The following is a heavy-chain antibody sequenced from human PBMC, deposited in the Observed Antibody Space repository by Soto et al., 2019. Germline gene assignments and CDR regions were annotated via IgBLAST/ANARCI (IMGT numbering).Heavy chain of an antibody. CDR3: AKSVTTVAGTSWFDP. Sequence: EVQLVESGGGLVQPGRSLRLSCAASGFTFDDYAMHWVRQAPGKGLEWVSGNSWNSGSIGYADSVKGRFTISRDNSKNSLYLQKHSLRAEDTALYYCAKSVTTVAGTSWFDPWGQGTLVTVSS. CDR1: GFTFDDYA. CDR2: NSWNSGSI. V-gene: IGHV3-9*01. J-gene: IGHJ5*02. D-gene: IGHD6-19*01.